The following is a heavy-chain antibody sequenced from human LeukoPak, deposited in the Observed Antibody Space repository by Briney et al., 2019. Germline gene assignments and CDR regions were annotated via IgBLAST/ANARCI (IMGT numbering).Heavy chain of an antibody. D-gene: IGHD3-3*01. V-gene: IGHV1-69*13. Sequence: ASVKVSCKASGGTFSTYAISWVRQAPGQGLEWMGGIIPIFGTVKNAQKFQGRVTFTADESTSTAYMELSSLSSEDTAVYYCARTVGVATLYYYMDVWGKGTTVTVSS. J-gene: IGHJ6*03. CDR3: ARTVGVATLYYYMDV. CDR1: GGTFSTYA. CDR2: IIPIFGTV.